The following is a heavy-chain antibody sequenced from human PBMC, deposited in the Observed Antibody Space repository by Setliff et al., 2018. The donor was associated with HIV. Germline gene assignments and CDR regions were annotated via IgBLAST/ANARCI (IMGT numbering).Heavy chain of an antibody. CDR1: GYIFTSYD. D-gene: IGHD3-10*01. CDR2: MDPNNGHT. CDR3: ARALRGFHGSGTQFFYYLDV. V-gene: IGHV1-8*03. Sequence: ASVKVSCKASGYIFTSYDVKWVRQAPGQGLEWMGWMDPNNGHTTYAQNFQGRVTITRDTSVGTAYMELSSLRSEDTAVYYCARALRGFHGSGTQFFYYLDVWGKGTTVTVSS. J-gene: IGHJ6*03.